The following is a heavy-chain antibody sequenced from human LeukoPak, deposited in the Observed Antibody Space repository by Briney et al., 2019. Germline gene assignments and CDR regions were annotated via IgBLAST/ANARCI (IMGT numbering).Heavy chain of an antibody. J-gene: IGHJ4*02. V-gene: IGHV1-69*13. D-gene: IGHD5-18*01. CDR2: IIPIFGTA. CDR1: GGTFSSYA. Sequence: SVKVSCTASGGTFSSYAISWVRQAPGQGLEWMGGIIPIFGTANYAQKFQGRVTITADESTSTAYMELSSLRSEDTAVYYCARSDTGDTAMAYFDYWGQGTLVTVSS. CDR3: ARSDTGDTAMAYFDY.